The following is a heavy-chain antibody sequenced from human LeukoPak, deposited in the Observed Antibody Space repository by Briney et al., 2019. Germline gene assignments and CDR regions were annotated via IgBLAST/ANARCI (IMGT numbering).Heavy chain of an antibody. Sequence: ASVKVSCKTSGYTFTSYYMHWVRPAPGQGLDWMGIINPSGGSTSYAQKFQGRVTMTRDTSTSTVYMELSSLRSEDTAVYYCARDWGSERDLLTGYYIYWGQGTLVTVSS. V-gene: IGHV1-46*01. D-gene: IGHD3-9*01. J-gene: IGHJ4*02. CDR1: GYTFTSYY. CDR2: INPSGGST. CDR3: ARDWGSERDLLTGYYIY.